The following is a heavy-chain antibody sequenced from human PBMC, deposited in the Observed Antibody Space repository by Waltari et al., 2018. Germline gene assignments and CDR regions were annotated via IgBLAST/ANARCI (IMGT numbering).Heavy chain of an antibody. Sequence: EVQLVESGGGLVQPGGSLRLSCAASGFTFSSYWMHWVRQAPGKGLVWVSRINSDGSSTSYADSVKGRFTISRDNAKNTLYLQMNSLRAEDTAVYYSASHDYGDFRAVDYWGQGTLVTVSS. J-gene: IGHJ4*02. CDR3: ASHDYGDFRAVDY. CDR1: GFTFSSYW. CDR2: INSDGSST. V-gene: IGHV3-74*01. D-gene: IGHD4-17*01.